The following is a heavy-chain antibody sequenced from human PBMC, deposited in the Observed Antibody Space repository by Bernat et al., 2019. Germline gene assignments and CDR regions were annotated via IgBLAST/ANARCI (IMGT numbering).Heavy chain of an antibody. Sequence: QVQLVESGGGVVQPGGSLRLSCAGSGFSFSDAVMHWVRQPPGRGREGVAGVSTDGRGKHYADSVKGRCTISRDNPKNTLSLQMNSLRVDDTGIYYCAREGYTSGRSGSFDYWGQGTLVTVSS. CDR3: AREGYTSGRSGSFDY. J-gene: IGHJ4*02. CDR2: VSTDGRGK. V-gene: IGHV3-30*04. D-gene: IGHD6-19*01. CDR1: GFSFSDAV.